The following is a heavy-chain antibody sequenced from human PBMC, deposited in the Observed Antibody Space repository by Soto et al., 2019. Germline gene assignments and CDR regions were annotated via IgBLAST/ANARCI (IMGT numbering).Heavy chain of an antibody. V-gene: IGHV4-4*02. J-gene: IGHJ6*02. D-gene: IGHD2-2*01. CDR3: ARGVLVPAAAAPYYYYGMDV. CDR1: GGSISSSNW. CDR2: IYHSGST. Sequence: QVQLQESGPGLVKPSGTLSLTCAVSGGSISSSNWWSWVRQPPGKGLEWIGEIYHSGSTNYNPSLKSRVTLSLDKSKNQFSLKLSSVTAADTAVYYCARGVLVPAAAAPYYYYGMDVWGQGTTVTVSS.